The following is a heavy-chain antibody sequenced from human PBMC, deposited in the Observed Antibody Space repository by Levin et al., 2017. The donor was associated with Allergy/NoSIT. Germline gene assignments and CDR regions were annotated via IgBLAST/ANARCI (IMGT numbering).Heavy chain of an antibody. Sequence: GGSLRLSCAASEFTFSNYIMNWVRQAPGKGLEWVSSISISSTYIYYAESVKGRFTISRDNAKRSLYLQMNSLRAEDTAVYYCVKDRGDLGRVASAGSRAVDVWGQGTTVIVSS. V-gene: IGHV3-21*01. D-gene: IGHD6-13*01. CDR1: EFTFSNYI. CDR3: VKDRGDLGRVASAGSRAVDV. CDR2: ISISSTYI. J-gene: IGHJ6*02.